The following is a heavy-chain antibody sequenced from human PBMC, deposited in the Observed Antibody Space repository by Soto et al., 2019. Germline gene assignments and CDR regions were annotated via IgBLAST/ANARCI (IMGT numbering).Heavy chain of an antibody. CDR3: ASRTRGYYFDY. Sequence: EVQLVESGGGLVQPGGSLRLSCAASGFTFSSYAMHWVRQAPGKGLEYDSAISSNGGSTYYANSVKGRFTISRDNSKNTLYLQMGSLRAEDMAVYYCASRTRGYYFDYWGQGTLVTVSS. J-gene: IGHJ4*02. D-gene: IGHD5-12*01. CDR1: GFTFSSYA. V-gene: IGHV3-64*01. CDR2: ISSNGGST.